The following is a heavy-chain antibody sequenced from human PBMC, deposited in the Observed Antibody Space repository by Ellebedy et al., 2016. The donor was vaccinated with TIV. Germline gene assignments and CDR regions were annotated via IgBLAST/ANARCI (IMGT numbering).Heavy chain of an antibody. CDR3: ARGGSSSHYYYGMDV. V-gene: IGHV1-69*04. J-gene: IGHJ6*02. CDR2: IIPILGIA. Sequence: ASVKVSCKASGGTFSSYAISWVRQAPGQGLEWMGRIIPILGIANYAQKFQGRVTITADKSTSTAYMELSSLRSEDTAVYYCARGGSSSHYYYGMDVWGQGTTVTVSS. CDR1: GGTFSSYA. D-gene: IGHD6-6*01.